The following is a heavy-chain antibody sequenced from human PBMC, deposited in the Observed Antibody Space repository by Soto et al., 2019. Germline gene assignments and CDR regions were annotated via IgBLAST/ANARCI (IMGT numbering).Heavy chain of an antibody. Sequence: SQTLSLTCAISGDSVSSNSAAWNWIRQSPSRGLEWLGRTYYRSKWYNDYAVSVKSRITINPDTSKNQFSLQLNSVTPEDTAVYYCARAFFQWLVPGGGNVGDDAFDIWGQETMVTVSS. CDR3: ARAFFQWLVPGGGNVGDDAFDI. CDR2: TYYRSKWYN. J-gene: IGHJ3*02. V-gene: IGHV6-1*01. CDR1: GDSVSSNSAA. D-gene: IGHD6-19*01.